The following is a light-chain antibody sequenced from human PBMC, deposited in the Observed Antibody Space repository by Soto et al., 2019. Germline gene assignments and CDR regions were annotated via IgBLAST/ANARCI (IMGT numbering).Light chain of an antibody. CDR3: SSYTSSRGV. CDR2: EVT. Sequence: QSVLTQPASVSGSPGQSITISCTGTSNDVGGYNFVSWYQQLPGKAPKLIIYEVTNRPSGVSDRFSGSKSGNTAYLTISGLQAEDEADYYCSSYTSSRGVFGGGTKLTVL. CDR1: SNDVGGYNF. V-gene: IGLV2-14*01. J-gene: IGLJ2*01.